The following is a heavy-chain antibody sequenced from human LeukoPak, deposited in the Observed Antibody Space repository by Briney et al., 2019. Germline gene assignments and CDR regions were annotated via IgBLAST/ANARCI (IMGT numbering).Heavy chain of an antibody. D-gene: IGHD3-22*01. Sequence: GGSLRLSCAASGFTFSIYDMYWVRQAPGKGLEWVAFISYDGTSKYYADSVKGRFTIPRDNSKNTLYLQMNSLRAEDTAVYYCAREYYDTSGPQGDYFDYWGQGTLVTVSS. CDR2: ISYDGTSK. CDR3: AREYYDTSGPQGDYFDY. V-gene: IGHV3-30-3*01. CDR1: GFTFSIYD. J-gene: IGHJ4*02.